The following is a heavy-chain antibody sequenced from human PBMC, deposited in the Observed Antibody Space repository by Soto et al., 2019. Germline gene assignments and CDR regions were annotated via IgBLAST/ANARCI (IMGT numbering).Heavy chain of an antibody. J-gene: IGHJ4*02. CDR2: INPNNGDT. V-gene: IGHV1-2*02. CDR1: GYTFTDYY. Sequence: ASVTVSCKASGYTFTDYYLNWVRQAPGQGLECMGWINPNNGDTNYAQKFQGRVTMTRDTSISTAYMEVSRLRSDDTAVYYCVRSVSFITPRPDYWGQGTLVTVSS. CDR3: VRSVSFITPRPDY. D-gene: IGHD6-6*01.